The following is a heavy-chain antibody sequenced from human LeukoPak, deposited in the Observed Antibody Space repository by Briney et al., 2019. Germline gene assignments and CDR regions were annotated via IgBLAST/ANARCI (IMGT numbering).Heavy chain of an antibody. Sequence: GGSLRLSCAASGFTFSNYWMSWVRQAPEKGLEWVANIREDGSEKYYVDSVKSRFTISRDDAEKSLFLQINSLRAQDTGVCFCARIPAVSGRFWFDPWGQGTLVTVSS. D-gene: IGHD2-2*01. CDR2: IREDGSEK. J-gene: IGHJ5*02. V-gene: IGHV3-7*01. CDR1: GFTFSNYW. CDR3: ARIPAVSGRFWFDP.